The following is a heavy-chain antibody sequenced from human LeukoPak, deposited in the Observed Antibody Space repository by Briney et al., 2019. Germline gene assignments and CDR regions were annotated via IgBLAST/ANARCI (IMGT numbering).Heavy chain of an antibody. Sequence: GGSLRLSCAASGFTFSSCTMNWVRQAPGKGLEWVSSISSSSSYIYYADSVKGRFTISRDNAKNSLYLQMNSLRAEDTAVYYCARDGRCGGDCYASWGQGTLVTVSS. D-gene: IGHD2-21*02. CDR1: GFTFSSCT. V-gene: IGHV3-21*06. CDR3: ARDGRCGGDCYAS. CDR2: ISSSSSYI. J-gene: IGHJ4*02.